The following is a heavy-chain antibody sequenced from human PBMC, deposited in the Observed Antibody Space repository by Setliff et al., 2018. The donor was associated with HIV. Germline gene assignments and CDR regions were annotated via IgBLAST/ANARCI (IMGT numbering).Heavy chain of an antibody. CDR2: IYPGDSDT. Sequence: PGESLKISCKGSGYSFTSYWIGWVRQMPGKGLEWVGIIYPGDSDTRYSPSFQGQATISADRSITTAYLQWSSLKASDTAMYYCARHVRGGCGSGTYYNYYYWGQGTLVTVSS. V-gene: IGHV5-51*01. CDR3: ARHVRGGCGSGTYYNYYY. CDR1: GYSFTSYW. J-gene: IGHJ4*02. D-gene: IGHD3-10*01.